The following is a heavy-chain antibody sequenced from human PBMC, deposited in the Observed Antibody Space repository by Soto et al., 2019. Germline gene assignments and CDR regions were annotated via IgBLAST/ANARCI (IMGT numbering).Heavy chain of an antibody. CDR3: GKIESRFFYNSTGYYPFDF. Sequence: GGSLRLSCVASGFPFSNYAMTWVRQAPGKGLEWVSALSGSGVSTYYADSVMGRFTISRDNSKNTVYLQMNSLRAEDRAVYYCGKIESRFFYNSTGYYPFDFWGQGTLVTVSS. J-gene: IGHJ4*02. V-gene: IGHV3-23*01. CDR1: GFPFSNYA. CDR2: LSGSGVST. D-gene: IGHD3-22*01.